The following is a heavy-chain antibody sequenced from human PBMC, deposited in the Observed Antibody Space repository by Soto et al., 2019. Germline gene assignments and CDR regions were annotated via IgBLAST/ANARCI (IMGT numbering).Heavy chain of an antibody. CDR1: GFTFSDYW. CDR3: ARAKYTRSSTNSDY. Sequence: LRLSCAASGFTFSDYWMTWVRQAPGKGLEWVANIKEDGSDKYYVDSVKGRFTISRDNAKNSLYLQMNSLRADDTAVYYCARAKYTRSSTNSDYWGQGTLVTVSS. V-gene: IGHV3-7*03. CDR2: IKEDGSDK. J-gene: IGHJ4*02. D-gene: IGHD6-6*01.